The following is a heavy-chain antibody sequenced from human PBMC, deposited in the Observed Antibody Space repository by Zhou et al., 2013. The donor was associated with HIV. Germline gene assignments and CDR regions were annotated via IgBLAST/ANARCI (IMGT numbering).Heavy chain of an antibody. CDR3: AVAGS. Sequence: QVHLVQSGAEVKKPGSSVRVSCTASGGNFSDYVFSWVRQAPGHGLEWMGAIIPVLGVADYLQKFQDRVTITADGSTTTSYMELSSLTSDDTALYYCAVAGSWGQGTLVTVSS. J-gene: IGHJ5*02. CDR1: GGNFSDYV. CDR2: IIPVLGVA. D-gene: IGHD2-15*01. V-gene: IGHV1-69*04.